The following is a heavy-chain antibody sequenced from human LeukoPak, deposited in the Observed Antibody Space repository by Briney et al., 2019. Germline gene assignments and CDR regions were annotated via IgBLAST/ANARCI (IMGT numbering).Heavy chain of an antibody. J-gene: IGHJ6*02. CDR1: GGSISSYY. CDR2: IYYSGST. CDR3: AIDIVVVVAAQYYYYYGMDV. V-gene: IGHV4-59*04. Sequence: SETLSLTCTVSGGSISSYYWSWIRQPPGKGLEWIGYIYYSGSTYYNPSLKCRVTISVDTSKNQFSLKLSSVTAADTAVYYCAIDIVVVVAAQYYYYYGMDVWGQGTTVIVSS. D-gene: IGHD2-15*01.